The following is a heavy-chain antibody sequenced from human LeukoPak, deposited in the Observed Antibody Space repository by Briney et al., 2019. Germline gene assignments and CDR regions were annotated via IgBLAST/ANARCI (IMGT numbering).Heavy chain of an antibody. CDR1: GYTLTGYY. CDR3: ARVANRYSSSLDY. V-gene: IGHV1-2*04. Sequence: GASVKVSCKASGYTLTGYYMHWVRQAPGQGLEWMGWINPNSGGTNYAQKFQGWVTMTRDTSISTAYMELSRLRSDDTAVYYCARVANRYSSSLDYWGQGTLVTVSS. D-gene: IGHD6-13*01. J-gene: IGHJ4*02. CDR2: INPNSGGT.